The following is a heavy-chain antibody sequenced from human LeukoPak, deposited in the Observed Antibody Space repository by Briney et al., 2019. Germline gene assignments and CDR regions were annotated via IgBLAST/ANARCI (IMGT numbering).Heavy chain of an antibody. CDR1: GYSFTSSW. CDR3: ARPVAGPAFDY. J-gene: IGHJ4*02. Sequence: GESPEISCKGSGYSFTSSWISWVRQMPGKGLEWMGIIYPGDSDTRYSPSFQGQVTISADKSISTAYLQWSSLKDSDTAMYCCARPVAGPAFDYWGQGTLVTLFS. CDR2: IYPGDSDT. D-gene: IGHD6-19*01. V-gene: IGHV5-51*01.